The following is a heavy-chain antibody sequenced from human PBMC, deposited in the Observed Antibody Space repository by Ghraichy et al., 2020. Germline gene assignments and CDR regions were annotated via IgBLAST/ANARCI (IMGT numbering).Heavy chain of an antibody. CDR2: IYSSGAT. Sequence: SQTLSLTCTVSGGSMASYYWSWIRQPAGKGLQWIGRIYSSGATNDNASLKSRVTMSIDTSKNQFSLKLKSVTAADTAVYYCVRDNPLGGRGYYFYGMDVWGQGTTVTVSS. J-gene: IGHJ6*02. CDR3: VRDNPLGGRGYYFYGMDV. CDR1: GGSMASYY. D-gene: IGHD3-16*01. V-gene: IGHV4-4*07.